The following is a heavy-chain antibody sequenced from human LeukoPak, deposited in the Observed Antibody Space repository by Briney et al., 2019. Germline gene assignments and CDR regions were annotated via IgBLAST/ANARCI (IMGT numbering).Heavy chain of an antibody. Sequence: SETLSLTCAVYGGSFSGYYWSWIRQHPGKGLEWIGYIYYSGSTYYNPSLKSRVTISVDTSKNQFSLKLSSVTAADTAVYYCARDQVSYDILTGYPDAFDIWGQGTMVTVSS. CDR1: GGSFSGYY. D-gene: IGHD3-9*01. CDR3: ARDQVSYDILTGYPDAFDI. CDR2: IYYSGST. V-gene: IGHV4-31*11. J-gene: IGHJ3*02.